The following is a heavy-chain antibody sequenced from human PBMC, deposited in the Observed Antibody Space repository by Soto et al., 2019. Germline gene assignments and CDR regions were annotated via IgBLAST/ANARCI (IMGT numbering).Heavy chain of an antibody. CDR1: GFTFKTYS. CDR2: ISETSLAI. Sequence: EVQLVESGGGLVQPGGSQRLSCAASGFTFKTYSMNWVRQAPGKGLEWVSYISETSLAIYYRDSVKGRFTISRDNAKNTLYLQMNSLRDEDTAVYYCATLQLGREEVFDSWGQGTLVTVSS. J-gene: IGHJ4*02. V-gene: IGHV3-48*02. CDR3: ATLQLGREEVFDS. D-gene: IGHD1-1*01.